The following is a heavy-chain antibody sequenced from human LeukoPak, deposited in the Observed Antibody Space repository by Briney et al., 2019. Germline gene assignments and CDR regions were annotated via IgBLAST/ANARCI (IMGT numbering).Heavy chain of an antibody. J-gene: IGHJ4*02. CDR1: GFTFSSYW. V-gene: IGHV3-74*01. CDR3: AREGVSGSYYNNFGY. Sequence: GGSLRLSCAASGFTFSSYWMHWVRQAPGKGLVWVSRINSDGSSTSYADSVKGRFTISRDNAKNTLYLQMNSLRAEDTAVYYCAREGVSGSYYNNFGYWGQGTLVTVSS. CDR2: INSDGSST. D-gene: IGHD3-10*01.